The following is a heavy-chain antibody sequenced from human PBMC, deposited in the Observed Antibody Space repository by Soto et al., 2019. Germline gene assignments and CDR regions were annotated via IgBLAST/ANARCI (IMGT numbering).Heavy chain of an antibody. D-gene: IGHD5-12*01. CDR1: GFIFSNYG. V-gene: IGHV3-33*01. CDR3: ARERLVAASQDF. J-gene: IGHJ4*02. Sequence: PGGSLRLSCAASGFIFSNYGIHWVRQAPGKGLEWVALIWYDGSNKYYADSVKGRFIVSRDNTNNTVHLQLNSLTADDTAVYYCARERLVAASQDFWGPGSLVTVSS. CDR2: IWYDGSNK.